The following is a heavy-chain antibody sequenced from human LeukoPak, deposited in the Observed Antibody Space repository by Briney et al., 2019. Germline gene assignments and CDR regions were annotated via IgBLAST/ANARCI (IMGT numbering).Heavy chain of an antibody. Sequence: SVKVSCKASGGTFNSYAISWVRQAPGQGLEWMGGIIPILGIANYAQKFQGRVTITADKSTSTAYMELSSLRSEDTAVYYCAATRGTVAGTGYWGQGTLVTVSS. J-gene: IGHJ4*02. CDR2: IIPILGIA. V-gene: IGHV1-69*10. D-gene: IGHD6-19*01. CDR3: AATRGTVAGTGY. CDR1: GGTFNSYA.